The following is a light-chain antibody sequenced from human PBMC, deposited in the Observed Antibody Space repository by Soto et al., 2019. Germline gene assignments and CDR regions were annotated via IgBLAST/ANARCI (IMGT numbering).Light chain of an antibody. CDR2: ATS. J-gene: IGKJ2*03. CDR1: QNIRVY. CDR3: QQIFGTPYS. V-gene: IGKV1-39*01. Sequence: DIQMTQSPSSLSASVGDRVTITCRASQNIRVYLNWYQQKPGKAPKPLIYATSTLLSGVPSRFSGSGSGTDFTRTITSLQPEDFATYYCQQIFGTPYSFGQGTKLEIK.